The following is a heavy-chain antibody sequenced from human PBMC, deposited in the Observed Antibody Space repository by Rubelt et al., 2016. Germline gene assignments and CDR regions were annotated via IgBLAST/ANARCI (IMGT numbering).Heavy chain of an antibody. V-gene: IGHV3-23*01. CDR3: ARDAISSGWTGRIY. CDR2: GSGGST. Sequence: GSGGSTYYADSVKGRFTISRDNSKNTLYLQMNSLRAEDTAVYYCARDAISSGWTGRIYWGQGTLVTVSS. J-gene: IGHJ4*02. D-gene: IGHD6-19*01.